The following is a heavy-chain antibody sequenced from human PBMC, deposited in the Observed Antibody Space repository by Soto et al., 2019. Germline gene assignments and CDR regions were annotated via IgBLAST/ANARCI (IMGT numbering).Heavy chain of an antibody. D-gene: IGHD6-6*01. CDR1: GFTFSSYG. Sequence: SAGTLRLSCAASGFTFSSYGMHWVRQAPGKGLEWVAVISYDGSNKYYADSVKGRFTISRDNSKNTLYLQMNSLRAADTAVYYCAKDWKSSSSMRTCDYGGQGSLDTVST. J-gene: IGHJ4*02. CDR3: AKDWKSSSSMRTCDY. V-gene: IGHV3-30*18. CDR2: ISYDGSNK.